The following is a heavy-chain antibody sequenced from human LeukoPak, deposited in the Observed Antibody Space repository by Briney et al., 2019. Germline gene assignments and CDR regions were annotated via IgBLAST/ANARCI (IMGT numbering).Heavy chain of an antibody. CDR1: GGSISSGSYY. J-gene: IGHJ4*02. CDR2: INHSGST. Sequence: SQTLSLTCTVSGGSISSGSYYWSWIRQPAGKGLEWIGEINHSGSTNYNPPLKSRVTISVDTSKNQFSLKLSSVTAADTAVYYCARRRVRSSSRPGSVYFDYWGQGTLVTVSS. D-gene: IGHD6-13*01. V-gene: IGHV4-61*09. CDR3: ARRRVRSSSRPGSVYFDY.